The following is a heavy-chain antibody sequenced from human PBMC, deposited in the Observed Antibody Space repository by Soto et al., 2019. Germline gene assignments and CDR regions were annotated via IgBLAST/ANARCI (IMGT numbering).Heavy chain of an antibody. Sequence: EVQLVESGGGLIQPGGSLRLSCAASGFTVSSKYMSWVRQAPGKGLEWVSAIYSTSSTYYADSVKGRFTISRDNSKNTLYLKMNSLRAEDTAVYYCAGVTTEYYYYGMDVWGQGTTVTVSS. V-gene: IGHV3-53*01. CDR2: IYSTSST. J-gene: IGHJ6*02. D-gene: IGHD4-17*01. CDR3: AGVTTEYYYYGMDV. CDR1: GFTVSSKY.